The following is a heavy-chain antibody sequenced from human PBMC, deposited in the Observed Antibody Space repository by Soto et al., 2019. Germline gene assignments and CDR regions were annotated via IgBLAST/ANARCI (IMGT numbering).Heavy chain of an antibody. D-gene: IGHD2-2*02. CDR2: IYYSGST. Sequence: LSLTCTVSGGSISSGGYYWSWIRQHPGKGLEWIGYIYYSGSTYYKPSLKSRVTISVDTSKNQFSLKLSSVTAADTAVFYCVRHYPYIVVVPAAIGWFDPWGQGTLVTVSS. CDR3: VRHYPYIVVVPAAIGWFDP. J-gene: IGHJ5*02. CDR1: GGSISSGGYY. V-gene: IGHV4-31*03.